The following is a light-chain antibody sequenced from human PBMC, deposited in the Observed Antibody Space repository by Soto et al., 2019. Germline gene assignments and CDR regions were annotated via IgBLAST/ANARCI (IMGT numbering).Light chain of an antibody. J-gene: IGKJ1*01. CDR3: QQYNTYWT. CDR1: QSIYDW. Sequence: DIQMTQCPSTLSASVGARVTITCRASQSIYDWLAWYQQKPGKAPKLLIYKASNLESGVPSRFSGSASGTEFTLTISSLQPDDFATYYCQQYNTYWTFGQGNKVEIK. V-gene: IGKV1-5*03. CDR2: KAS.